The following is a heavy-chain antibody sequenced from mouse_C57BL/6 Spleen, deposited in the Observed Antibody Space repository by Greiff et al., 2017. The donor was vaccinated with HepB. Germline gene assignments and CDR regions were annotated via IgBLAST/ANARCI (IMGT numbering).Heavy chain of an antibody. CDR1: GYTFTSYW. Sequence: QVQLKQPGAELVKPGASVKMSCKASGYTFTSYWITWVTQRPGQGLEWIGDIYPGSGSTNYNEKFKSKATLTVDTSSSTAYMQLSSLTSEDSAVYYCARNGNYAMDYWGQGTSVTVSS. J-gene: IGHJ4*01. CDR2: IYPGSGST. V-gene: IGHV1-55*01. D-gene: IGHD2-1*01. CDR3: ARNGNYAMDY.